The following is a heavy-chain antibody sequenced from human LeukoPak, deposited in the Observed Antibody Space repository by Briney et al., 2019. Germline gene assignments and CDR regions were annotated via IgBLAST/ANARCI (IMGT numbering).Heavy chain of an antibody. CDR1: GYTFTSYD. D-gene: IGHD3-22*01. Sequence: ASVKVSCKASGYTFTSYDINWVRQATGQGLEWMGWMNPNSGNTGYAQKFQGRVTMTRNTSISTAYMVLSSLRSEDTAVYYCAWSKREYYDSSIGYWGQGTLVTVSS. CDR3: AWSKREYYDSSIGY. J-gene: IGHJ4*02. V-gene: IGHV1-8*01. CDR2: MNPNSGNT.